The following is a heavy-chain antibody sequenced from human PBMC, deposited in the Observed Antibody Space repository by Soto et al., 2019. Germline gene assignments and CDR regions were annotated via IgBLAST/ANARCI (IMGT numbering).Heavy chain of an antibody. V-gene: IGHV3-64D*06. J-gene: IGHJ4*02. CDR3: CETPGYYYDRNGYFYV. Sequence: LRLSCSASGFTFSNYAIHWVRQAPGEGLEYVSAISSNGGTTYYADSVKGRFTISRDNSKNTLYLQMSSLRVEDTAVYYCCETPGYYYDRNGYFYVWGQGILVTVSS. CDR2: ISSNGGTT. D-gene: IGHD3-22*01. CDR1: GFTFSNYA.